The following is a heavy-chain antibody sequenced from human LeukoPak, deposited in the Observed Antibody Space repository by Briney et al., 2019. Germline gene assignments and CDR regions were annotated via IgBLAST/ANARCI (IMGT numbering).Heavy chain of an antibody. CDR2: INPNSGGT. J-gene: IGHJ4*02. CDR1: GYTFTGYY. Sequence: ASVKVSCKASGYTFTGYYMHWVRQAPGQGLAWMGWINPNSGGTNYAQKFQGRVTMTRDTSISTAYMELSRLRSDDTAVYYCAREQIVVVPAATGALDYWSQGTLVTVSS. V-gene: IGHV1-2*02. D-gene: IGHD2-2*01. CDR3: AREQIVVVPAATGALDY.